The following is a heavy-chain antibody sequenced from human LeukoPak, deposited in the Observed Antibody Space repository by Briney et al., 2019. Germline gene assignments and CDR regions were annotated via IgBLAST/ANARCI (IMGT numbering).Heavy chain of an antibody. J-gene: IGHJ6*02. V-gene: IGHV4-34*01. CDR2: INHSGST. CDR3: ARDVLYSSSWYTREDYYYYGMDV. Sequence: SETLSLTCAVYGGSFSGYYWSWIRQPPGKGLEWIGEINHSGSTNYNPSLKSRVTISVDTSKNQFPLKLSSVTAADTAVYYCARDVLYSSSWYTREDYYYYGMDVWGQGTTVTVSS. CDR1: GGSFSGYY. D-gene: IGHD6-13*01.